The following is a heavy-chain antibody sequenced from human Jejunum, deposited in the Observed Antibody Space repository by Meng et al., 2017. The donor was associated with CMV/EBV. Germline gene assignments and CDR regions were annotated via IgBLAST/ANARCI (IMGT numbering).Heavy chain of an antibody. CDR2: VLHSGST. Sequence: VASACVSSTNWWTWVSQPPVKGLEWIVEVLHSGSTNYNSSLKSRVTISVDKSRNLFSLKLNSVTAADTAVYYCARDLTVVRGVLDFWSQGTLVTVSS. D-gene: IGHD3-10*01. V-gene: IGHV4-4*02. CDR1: SACVSSTNW. CDR3: ARDLTVVRGVLDF. J-gene: IGHJ4*02.